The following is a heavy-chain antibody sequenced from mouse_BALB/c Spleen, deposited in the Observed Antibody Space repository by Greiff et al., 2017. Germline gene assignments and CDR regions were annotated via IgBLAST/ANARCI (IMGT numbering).Heavy chain of an antibody. V-gene: IGHV1-62-2*01. J-gene: IGHJ4*01. CDR1: GYTFTEYI. CDR3: ARQKIYYDYDGYAMDY. CDR2: FYPGSGSI. D-gene: IGHD2-4*01. Sequence: VQGVESGAGLVKPGASVKLSCKASGYTFTEYIIHWVKQRSGQGLEWIGWFYPGSGSIKYNEKFKDKATLTADKSSSTVYMELSRLTSEDSAVYFCARQKIYYDYDGYAMDYWGQGTSVTVSS.